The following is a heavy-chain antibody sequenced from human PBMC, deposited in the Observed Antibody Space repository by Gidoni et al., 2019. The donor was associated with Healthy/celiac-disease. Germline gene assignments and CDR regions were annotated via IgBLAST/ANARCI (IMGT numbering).Heavy chain of an antibody. Sequence: EVQLVQSGAEVQQPGESLKISCKGSGYSFTSYWIGWVRQMPGKGLEWMGIIYPGDSDTRYSPSFQGQVTISADKSISTAYLQWSSLKASDTAMYYCARRYYDILTGYPKGDAFDIWGQGTMVTVSS. V-gene: IGHV5-51*01. D-gene: IGHD3-9*01. J-gene: IGHJ3*02. CDR2: IYPGDSDT. CDR3: ARRYYDILTGYPKGDAFDI. CDR1: GYSFTSYW.